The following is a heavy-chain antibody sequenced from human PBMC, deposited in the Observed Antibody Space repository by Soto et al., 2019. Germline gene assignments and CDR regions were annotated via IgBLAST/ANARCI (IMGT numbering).Heavy chain of an antibody. V-gene: IGHV4-31*03. CDR1: GGSINSGGYY. J-gene: IGHJ4*02. CDR2: IYYSGST. D-gene: IGHD3-9*01. CDR3: ARGILD. Sequence: QVQLQESGPGLVKPSQTLSLTCTVSGGSINSGGYYWSWIRQHPGKGLEWIGSIYYSGSTYYNPALKQRITTSENMSKNQFSRKLSPVTAADTAVYYCARGILDWGQGTLVTVSS.